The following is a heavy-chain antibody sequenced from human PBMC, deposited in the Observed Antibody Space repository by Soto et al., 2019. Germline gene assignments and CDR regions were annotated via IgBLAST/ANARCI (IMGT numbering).Heavy chain of an antibody. Sequence: ASVNGSCKASVYGFTIHYMHWWRQTPSQGLEWMGLINPSAGSTSYAKRFQGRVTMTREKSTSKVFMELSSLRSEDTAIYYCATRSGYWGQGTLVTVSS. D-gene: IGHD3-10*01. CDR3: ATRSGY. J-gene: IGHJ4*02. CDR1: VYGFTIHY. CDR2: INPSAGST. V-gene: IGHV1-46*01.